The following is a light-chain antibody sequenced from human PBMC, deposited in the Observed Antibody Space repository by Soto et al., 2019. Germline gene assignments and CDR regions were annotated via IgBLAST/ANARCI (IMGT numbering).Light chain of an antibody. J-gene: IGLJ2*01. CDR3: QTGGTGTYVV. CDR2: LNSDGSH. Sequence: QLVLTQSPSASASLGASVKLTCTLSSGHSSYAIAWHQQQPEKGPRYLMKLNSDGSHSKGDGIPERFSGSSSGAERYLPISSLQSAYEADYYCQTGGTGTYVVFGGGTKLTVL. CDR1: SGHSSYA. V-gene: IGLV4-69*01.